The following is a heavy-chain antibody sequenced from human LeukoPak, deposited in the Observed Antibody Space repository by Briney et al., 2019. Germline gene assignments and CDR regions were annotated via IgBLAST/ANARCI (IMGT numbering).Heavy chain of an antibody. Sequence: PSETLSLTCAVYGGSFSGYSWSWIRQPPGKGREWIGEINHSGSTNYNPSLKSRVTISVDTSKNQFSLKLSSVTAADTAVSYCARGSTIYGSDYWGQGTLVTVSS. CDR2: INHSGST. D-gene: IGHD5/OR15-5a*01. CDR3: ARGSTIYGSDY. J-gene: IGHJ4*02. CDR1: GGSFSGYS. V-gene: IGHV4-34*01.